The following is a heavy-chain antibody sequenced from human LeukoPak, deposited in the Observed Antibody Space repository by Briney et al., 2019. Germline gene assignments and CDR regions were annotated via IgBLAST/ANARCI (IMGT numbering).Heavy chain of an antibody. CDR1: GFTVSSNY. CDR3: AREKRITIFGVVKSAFDI. J-gene: IGHJ3*02. V-gene: IGHV3-53*01. CDR2: IYSGGST. Sequence: PGGSLRLSCAASGFTVSSNYMSWVRQAPGKGLEWVSVIYSGGSTYYADSVKGRFTISRDNSKNTLYLQMNSLRAEDTAVYYCAREKRITIFGVVKSAFDIWGQGTMVTVSS. D-gene: IGHD3-3*01.